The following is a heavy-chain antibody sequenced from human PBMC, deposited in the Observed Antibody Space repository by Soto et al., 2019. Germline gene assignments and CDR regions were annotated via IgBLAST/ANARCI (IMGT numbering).Heavy chain of an antibody. CDR2: ISHTGST. CDR3: ATAVAPYFGTWFDP. J-gene: IGHJ5*02. CDR1: VDSITSVNSYS. V-gene: IGHV4-30-2*01. Sequence: PLSRSRTASVDSITSVNSYSCSWIRQPPGKGLEWIGSISHTGSTSYNPSLKSRLTMSVDKSKNQFSLRLSSVTAADMAVYYCATAVAPYFGTWFDPWGQGIMVTVSS. D-gene: IGHD3-10*01.